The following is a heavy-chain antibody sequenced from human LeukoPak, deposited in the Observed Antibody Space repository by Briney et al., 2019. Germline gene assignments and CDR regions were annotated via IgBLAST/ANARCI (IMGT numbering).Heavy chain of an antibody. CDR2: ISGSRVST. J-gene: IGHJ3*02. D-gene: IGHD3-10*01. CDR1: GFTFSSTA. Sequence: GGALRLSCAVPGFTFSSTAMSWGRQSPGKGLGLVSAISGSRVSTSYADSVKGRFTISRDNSKNKLYLQMNSLSAEDTAVYYCATPPLVLLRFGPNDEAFDIWGQGTMVTVSS. V-gene: IGHV3-23*01. CDR3: ATPPLVLLRFGPNDEAFDI.